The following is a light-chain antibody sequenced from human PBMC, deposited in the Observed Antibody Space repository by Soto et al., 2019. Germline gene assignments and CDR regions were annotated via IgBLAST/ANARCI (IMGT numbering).Light chain of an antibody. J-gene: IGKJ4*01. CDR1: QTLYNN. V-gene: IGKV3-15*01. Sequence: EIVMTQSPATLSVSPGERATLSCRASQTLYNNLAWYQQKLGQAPRLLIYGASARATDIPARVSGSGSGTEFTLTISGLQSEDFANYYCQQYSDWPLTFGGGTKVEIK. CDR3: QQYSDWPLT. CDR2: GAS.